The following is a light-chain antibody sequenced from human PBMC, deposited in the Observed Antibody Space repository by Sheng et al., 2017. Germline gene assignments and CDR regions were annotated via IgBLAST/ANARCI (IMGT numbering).Light chain of an antibody. CDR1: QSVSHF. J-gene: IGKJ4*01. Sequence: EIVVTQSPATLSLSPGERATLSCRTSQSVSHFFAWYQQKPGLTPRLLIYDTSKRATGIPARFSASGSGTDFTLTISSLEPEDFAVYYCQQRSDWPLTFGGGTKVEIK. CDR3: QQRSDWPLT. CDR2: DTS. V-gene: IGKV3-11*01.